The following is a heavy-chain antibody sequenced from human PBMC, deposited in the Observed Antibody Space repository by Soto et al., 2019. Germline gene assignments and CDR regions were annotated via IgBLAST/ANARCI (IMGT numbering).Heavy chain of an antibody. D-gene: IGHD2-15*01. CDR2: ISYDGSNK. CDR1: GFTFSSYG. CDR3: AKGGVDIVVVVAAYLPYFQH. Sequence: GGSLRLSCAASGFTFSSYGMHWVRQAPGKGLEWVAVISYDGSNKYYADSVKGRFTISRDNSKNTLYLQMNSLRAEDTAVYYCAKGGVDIVVVVAAYLPYFQHWGQGTLVTVSS. J-gene: IGHJ1*01. V-gene: IGHV3-30*18.